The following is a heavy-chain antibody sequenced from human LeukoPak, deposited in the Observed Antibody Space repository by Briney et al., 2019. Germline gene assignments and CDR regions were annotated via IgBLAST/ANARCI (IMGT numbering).Heavy chain of an antibody. Sequence: GGSLRLSCAASGFTFSSYAMSWVRQAPGKGLEWVSAISGSGGSTYYADSVKGRFTISKDNSKNTLYLQMNSLRAEDTAVYYCAKDIRAFSGSSPIDYWGQGTLVAVSS. J-gene: IGHJ4*02. V-gene: IGHV3-23*01. CDR1: GFTFSSYA. CDR2: ISGSGGST. D-gene: IGHD6-13*01. CDR3: AKDIRAFSGSSPIDY.